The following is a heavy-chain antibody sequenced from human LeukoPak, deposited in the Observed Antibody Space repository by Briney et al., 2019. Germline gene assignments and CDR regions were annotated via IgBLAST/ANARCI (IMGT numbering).Heavy chain of an antibody. CDR1: GLTFGSHA. V-gene: IGHV3-23*01. CDR2: ISGSGGSP. Sequence: GGSLRLSCEASGLTFGSHAMYWVRQAPGKGLEWVAGISGSGGSPHYADPVKGRFNISRDNSRNTVYLQINSLRAEDTAVYYCGKTTVGYSSGQKPAWPVDYWGQGTLVTVSS. CDR3: GKTTVGYSSGQKPAWPVDY. D-gene: IGHD5-18*01. J-gene: IGHJ4*02.